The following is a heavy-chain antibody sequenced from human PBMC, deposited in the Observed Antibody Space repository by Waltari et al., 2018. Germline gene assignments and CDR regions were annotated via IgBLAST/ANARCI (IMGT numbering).Heavy chain of an antibody. Sequence: QVQLQQWGAGLLKPPEPLPLTCAVSGGSCSGNYWNWTRPPPGKGLEGIGEINHSGAATYNPSLKSRVTISIDTSKNQFSLKLNSVTAADTAVYYCARGPDRAKAGIDWGQGTLVTVSS. D-gene: IGHD5-18*01. J-gene: IGHJ4*02. CDR3: ARGPDRAKAGID. CDR2: INHSGAA. V-gene: IGHV4-34*01. CDR1: GGSCSGNY.